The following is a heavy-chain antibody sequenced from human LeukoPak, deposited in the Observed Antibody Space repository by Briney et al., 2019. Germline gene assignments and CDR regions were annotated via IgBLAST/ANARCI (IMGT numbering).Heavy chain of an antibody. D-gene: IGHD3-10*01. CDR1: GVTISSGSYY. CDR3: ARRHFGSALRDY. Sequence: SETLSLTCTASGVTISSGSYYWGWMRQPPGKGLEWIGNIYCSRSTSYNPSLKTRVTISVDTSKKQSSLKLSSVTAADTAVYYCARRHFGSALRDYWGQGTLVTVSS. V-gene: IGHV4-39*01. CDR2: IYCSRST. J-gene: IGHJ4*02.